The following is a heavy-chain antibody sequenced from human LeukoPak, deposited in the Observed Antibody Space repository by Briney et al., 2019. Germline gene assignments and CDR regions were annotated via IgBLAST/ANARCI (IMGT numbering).Heavy chain of an antibody. V-gene: IGHV1-2*02. Sequence: ASVKVSCKASGYTFTGYYMHWVRQAPGQGLEWMGWINPNSGGTNYVQKLQGRVTMTRDTSISTAYLELSRLRSDDTAVYYCARPTTGSNFDYWGQGTLVTVSS. CDR3: ARPTTGSNFDY. J-gene: IGHJ4*02. CDR2: INPNSGGT. CDR1: GYTFTGYY. D-gene: IGHD4-17*01.